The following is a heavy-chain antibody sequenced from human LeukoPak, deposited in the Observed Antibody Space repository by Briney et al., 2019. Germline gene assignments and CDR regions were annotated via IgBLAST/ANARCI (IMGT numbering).Heavy chain of an antibody. V-gene: IGHV3-30*18. D-gene: IGHD3-22*01. J-gene: IGHJ4*02. CDR2: ISYDGSNK. CDR3: AKVGRYYYDSSGYFDY. Sequence: SGGSLTLSCAASGFTVSSYGMHWVRQAPGKGLEWVAVISYDGSNKYYADSVKGRFTISRDNSKNTLYLQMNSLRAEDTAVYYCAKVGRYYYDSSGYFDYWGQGALVTVSS. CDR1: GFTVSSYG.